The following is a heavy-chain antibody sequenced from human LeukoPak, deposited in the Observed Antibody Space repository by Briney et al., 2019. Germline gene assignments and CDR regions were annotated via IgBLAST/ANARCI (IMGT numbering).Heavy chain of an antibody. CDR3: ARVRPSPSTYGSGSYYNYFDY. Sequence: PSETLSLTCTVSGGSLSGFYWSWIRQPPGKGLEWIGYVYYGGSTTYNPSLRSRVTILVDTSKNQFSLRLGSVTAADTAVYYCARVRPSPSTYGSGSYYNYFDYWGQGTLVTVSS. CDR1: GGSLSGFY. J-gene: IGHJ4*02. CDR2: VYYGGST. V-gene: IGHV4-59*01. D-gene: IGHD3-10*01.